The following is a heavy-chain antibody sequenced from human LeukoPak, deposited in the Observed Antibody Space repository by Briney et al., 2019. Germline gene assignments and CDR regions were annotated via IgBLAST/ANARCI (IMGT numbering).Heavy chain of an antibody. Sequence: GESLKISCKGSGYSFTSYWIGWVRQMPGKGLEWMGIIYPGDSDTRYSPSFQGQVTISADKSISTAYLQWSSLKASGTAMYYCARTYYYDSSGYSTAFDYWGQGTLVTVSS. V-gene: IGHV5-51*03. J-gene: IGHJ4*02. CDR3: ARTYYYDSSGYSTAFDY. CDR1: GYSFTSYW. CDR2: IYPGDSDT. D-gene: IGHD3-22*01.